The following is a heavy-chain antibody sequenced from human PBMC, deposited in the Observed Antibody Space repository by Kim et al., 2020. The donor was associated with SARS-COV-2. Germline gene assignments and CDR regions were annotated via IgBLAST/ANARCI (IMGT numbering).Heavy chain of an antibody. CDR2: IYYSGST. Sequence: SETLSLTCTVSGGSISSSSYYWGWIRQPPGKGLEWIGSIYYSGSTYYNPSLKSRVTISVDTSKNQFSLKLSSVTAADTAVYYCARPSYSSGLPDYWGQGTLVTVSS. CDR1: GGSISSSSYY. V-gene: IGHV4-39*01. D-gene: IGHD6-19*01. CDR3: ARPSYSSGLPDY. J-gene: IGHJ4*02.